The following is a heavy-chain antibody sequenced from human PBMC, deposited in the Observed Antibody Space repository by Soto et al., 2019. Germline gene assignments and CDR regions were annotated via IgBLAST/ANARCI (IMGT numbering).Heavy chain of an antibody. Sequence: AASVKVSCKASGGTFSSYAISWVRQAPGQGLEWMGGIIPIFGTANYAQKFQGRVTITADESTSTAYMELSSLRSEDTAVYYCARECRFNPYSSGWLSHEYYFDYWGQGTLVTVSS. CDR1: GGTFSSYA. V-gene: IGHV1-69*13. CDR3: ARECRFNPYSSGWLSHEYYFDY. CDR2: IIPIFGTA. D-gene: IGHD6-19*01. J-gene: IGHJ4*02.